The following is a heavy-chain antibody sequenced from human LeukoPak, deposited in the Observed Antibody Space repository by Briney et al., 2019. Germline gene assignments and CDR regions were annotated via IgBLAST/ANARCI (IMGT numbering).Heavy chain of an antibody. CDR1: GYTFSNYG. CDR3: ARGSSLRYFDWFFDY. D-gene: IGHD3-9*01. J-gene: IGHJ4*02. CDR2: ISGYNGKT. Sequence: ASVKVSCKASGYTFSNYGISWVRQAPGQGLEWMGWISGYNGKTNYAQKFQGRVTMTRDTSTSTVYMELSSLRSEDTAVYYCARGSSLRYFDWFFDYWGQGTLVTVSS. V-gene: IGHV1-18*01.